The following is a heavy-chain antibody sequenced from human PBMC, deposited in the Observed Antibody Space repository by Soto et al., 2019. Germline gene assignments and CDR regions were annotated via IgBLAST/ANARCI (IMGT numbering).Heavy chain of an antibody. D-gene: IGHD3-3*01. CDR1: GVTFSSYG. CDR3: AKDRAVRRFLEWVGSWQHYPYYGMDV. CDR2: VSYDGSNK. V-gene: IGHV3-30*18. Sequence: GEDLKLWYGCSGVTFSSYGMHLVLHAPSKGLGWVAVVSYDGSNKYYADSVKGRFTISRDNSKNTLYPQMNSLRAEDTAVYYCAKDRAVRRFLEWVGSWQHYPYYGMDVWGQ. J-gene: IGHJ6*02.